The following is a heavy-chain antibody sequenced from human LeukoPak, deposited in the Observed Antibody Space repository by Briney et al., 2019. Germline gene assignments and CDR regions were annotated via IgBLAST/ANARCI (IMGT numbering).Heavy chain of an antibody. Sequence: GGSLRLSCAASGFTFSSYSMNWVRQAPGKGLEWVSSVSSSSSYIYYADSVKGRFTISRDNAKNSLYLQMNSLRAEDTAVYYCAGMADSDFWSGYYYYYYGMDVWGQGTTVTVSS. CDR1: GFTFSSYS. CDR3: AGMADSDFWSGYYYYYYGMDV. J-gene: IGHJ6*02. D-gene: IGHD3-3*01. CDR2: VSSSSSYI. V-gene: IGHV3-21*01.